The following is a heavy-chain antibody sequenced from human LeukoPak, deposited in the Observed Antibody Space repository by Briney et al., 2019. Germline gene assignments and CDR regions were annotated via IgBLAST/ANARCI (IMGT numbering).Heavy chain of an antibody. CDR2: ISYDGSNK. Sequence: GRSLRLSCAASGFTFSSYAMHWVRQAPGKGLEWVAVISYDGSNKYYADSVKGRFTISRDNSKNTLYLQMNSLRAGDTAVYYCARDKTWELLPFDAFDIWGQGTMVTVSS. D-gene: IGHD1-26*01. J-gene: IGHJ3*02. CDR1: GFTFSSYA. CDR3: ARDKTWELLPFDAFDI. V-gene: IGHV3-30-3*01.